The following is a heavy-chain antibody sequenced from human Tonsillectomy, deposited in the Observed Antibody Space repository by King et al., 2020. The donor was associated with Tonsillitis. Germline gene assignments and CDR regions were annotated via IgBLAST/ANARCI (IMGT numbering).Heavy chain of an antibody. CDR3: AKERDFWSPHGMDV. CDR2: LSGSGGST. J-gene: IGHJ6*02. D-gene: IGHD3-3*01. V-gene: IGHV3-23*04. Sequence: VQLVESGGGLIQPGGSLRLSCAASGFTFSSYAMNWVRQAPGKGLEWVSGLSGSGGSTYYADSVEGRFAISRDNSKNTLYLQMNSLRAEDTAVYYCAKERDFWSPHGMDVWGQGTTVTVSS. CDR1: GFTFSSYA.